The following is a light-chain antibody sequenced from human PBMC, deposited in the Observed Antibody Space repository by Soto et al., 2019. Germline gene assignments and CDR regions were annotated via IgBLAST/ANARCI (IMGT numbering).Light chain of an antibody. Sequence: DFQLTQSPSFLSASVGDRVTITCRASQGISSYLAWYQQKPGSAPKLLIYAASTLQSGVPSRFSGSGSGTEFTLTVSRLQPEDFATYYCQQLNSYPYTFGQGTKLEIK. CDR2: AAS. CDR3: QQLNSYPYT. J-gene: IGKJ2*01. CDR1: QGISSY. V-gene: IGKV1-9*01.